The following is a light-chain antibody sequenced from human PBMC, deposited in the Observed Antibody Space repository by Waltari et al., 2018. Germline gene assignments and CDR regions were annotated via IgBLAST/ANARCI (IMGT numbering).Light chain of an antibody. CDR2: AAS. CDR3: QQANSFPIT. CDR1: QGSSSW. J-gene: IGKJ5*01. V-gene: IGKV1-12*01. Sequence: DIQMTQSPSSVSASVGDRVTITCRASQGSSSWLAWYQQKPGKAPKVLIYAASNLQSGVPSRFSGSGSGTDFTLTTSSLQPEDFATYYCQQANSFPITFGQGTRLEIK.